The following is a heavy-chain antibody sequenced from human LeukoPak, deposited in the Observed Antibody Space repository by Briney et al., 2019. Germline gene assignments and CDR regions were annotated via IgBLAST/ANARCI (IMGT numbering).Heavy chain of an antibody. CDR2: MHYSGST. D-gene: IGHD6-6*01. Sequence: SGSLTLSCAGSGGSFSSYYWCWVLLPQGEGQEWVGYMHYSGSTNYNPSLKSRVTLPVDTSKNQFSLKLSSVTAADTAVYYCARSASSHSSSSPFDYWGQGTLVTVSS. CDR1: GGSFSSYY. J-gene: IGHJ4*02. V-gene: IGHV4-59*08. CDR3: ARSASSHSSSSPFDY.